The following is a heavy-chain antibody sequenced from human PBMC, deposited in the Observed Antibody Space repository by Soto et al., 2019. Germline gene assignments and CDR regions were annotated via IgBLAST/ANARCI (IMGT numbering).Heavy chain of an antibody. V-gene: IGHV4-59*01. CDR3: ARELFIAAAGPRNYF. Sequence: SENLSLTCTVYGGSISSYYWSWIRQPPGKGLEWIGYIYYSGSTNYNPSLKSRVTISVDTSKNQFSLKLSSVTAADTAVYYCARELFIAAAGPRNYF. CDR1: GGSISSYY. D-gene: IGHD6-13*01. CDR2: IYYSGST. J-gene: IGHJ4*01.